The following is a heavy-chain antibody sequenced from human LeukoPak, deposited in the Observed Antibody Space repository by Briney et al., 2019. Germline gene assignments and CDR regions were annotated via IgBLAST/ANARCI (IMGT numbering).Heavy chain of an antibody. CDR3: VRDRGYSTFDY. J-gene: IGHJ4*02. CDR2: MKEEGGEI. Sequence: QSGGSLRLSCAGSGFPFSNYWMAWVRQAPGKGLEWVANMKEEGGEINYVDSVKGRFTISRDKAKNSLDLQMNSMRVDDTAVYYCVRDRGYSTFDYWGQGTLVIVSS. CDR1: GFPFSNYW. D-gene: IGHD4-23*01. V-gene: IGHV3-7*01.